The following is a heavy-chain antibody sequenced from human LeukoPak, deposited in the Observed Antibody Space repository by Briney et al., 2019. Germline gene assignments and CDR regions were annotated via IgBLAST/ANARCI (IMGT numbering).Heavy chain of an antibody. CDR1: GFTFSSYG. V-gene: IGHV3-15*01. J-gene: IGHJ4*02. Sequence: GGSLRLSCAASGFTFSSYGMHWVRQAPGKGLEWVGRIRSKTDGGTTDYAAPVKGRFTISRDDSKNTLYLQMNSLKTEDTAIYYCTTRKNGYYYGSGSYSYYFDYWGQGTLVTVSS. CDR2: IRSKTDGGTT. D-gene: IGHD3-10*01. CDR3: TTRKNGYYYGSGSYSYYFDY.